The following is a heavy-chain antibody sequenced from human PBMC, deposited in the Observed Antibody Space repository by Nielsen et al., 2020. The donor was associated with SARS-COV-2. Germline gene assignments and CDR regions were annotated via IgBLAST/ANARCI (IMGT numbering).Heavy chain of an antibody. Sequence: WIRQPPGKGLEWIGRIYTSGSTNYNPSLKSRVTISVDTSKNQFSLKLSSVTAADTAVYYCARAPKVKMVVAATPYYYYYGMDVWGQGTTVTVSS. CDR3: ARAPKVKMVVAATPYYYYYGMDV. V-gene: IGHV4-4*07. CDR2: IYTSGST. D-gene: IGHD2-15*01. J-gene: IGHJ6*02.